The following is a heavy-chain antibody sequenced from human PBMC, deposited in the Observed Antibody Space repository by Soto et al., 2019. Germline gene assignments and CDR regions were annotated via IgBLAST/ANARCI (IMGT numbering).Heavy chain of an antibody. CDR3: ARFGDYTYNAFDI. J-gene: IGHJ3*02. D-gene: IGHD4-4*01. CDR2: ISSSGSTI. V-gene: IGHV3-11*01. CDR1: GFTFSDYY. Sequence: LRLSCAASGFTFSDYYMSWIRQAPGKGLEWVSYISSSGSTIYYADSVEGRFTIYRDNAKNSLYLQMNSLRAEDTAVYYCARFGDYTYNAFDIWGQGTMVTVSS.